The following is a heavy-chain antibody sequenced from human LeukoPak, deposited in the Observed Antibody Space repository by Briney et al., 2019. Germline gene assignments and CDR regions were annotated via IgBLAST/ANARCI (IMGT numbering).Heavy chain of an antibody. D-gene: IGHD3-22*01. V-gene: IGHV3-30-3*01. CDR2: ISYDGSNK. Sequence: GGSLRLSCAASGFTFSSYAMHWVRQAPGKGLEWVAVISYDGSNKYYADSVKGRFTISRDNSKNTLYLQMNSLRAEDTAVYYCARGSYDSSGYYYDPRYDAFDIWGQGTMVTVSS. J-gene: IGHJ3*02. CDR1: GFTFSSYA. CDR3: ARGSYDSSGYYYDPRYDAFDI.